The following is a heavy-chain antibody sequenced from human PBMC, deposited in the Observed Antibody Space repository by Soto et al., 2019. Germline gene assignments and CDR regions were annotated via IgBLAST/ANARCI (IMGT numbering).Heavy chain of an antibody. D-gene: IGHD3-3*01. Sequence: EVQLVESGGGLVQPGGSLRLSCGASGFTFSRHWMHWVRQVPGKGLVWVSRITNDGSSTSYADSVKGRFTVSRDNAKNTLYLQMSSLRGEDTAVYYCVRVGAGWAFDIWGQGTTVTVSA. CDR1: GFTFSRHW. V-gene: IGHV3-74*01. CDR2: ITNDGSST. CDR3: VRVGAGWAFDI. J-gene: IGHJ3*02.